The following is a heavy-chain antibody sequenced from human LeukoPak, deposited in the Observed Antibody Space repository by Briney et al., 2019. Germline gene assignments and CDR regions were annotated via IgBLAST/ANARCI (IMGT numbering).Heavy chain of an antibody. CDR3: ATRYSSSVFDY. Sequence: PGGSLRLSCAASGFTFSSYGMHWVRQAPGKGLEWVAVISYDGSNKYYADSVKGRFTISRDNSKNTLYLQMNSLRAEDTAVYYCATRYSSSVFDYWGQGTLVTVSS. CDR1: GFTFSSYG. V-gene: IGHV3-30*03. J-gene: IGHJ4*02. D-gene: IGHD6-13*01. CDR2: ISYDGSNK.